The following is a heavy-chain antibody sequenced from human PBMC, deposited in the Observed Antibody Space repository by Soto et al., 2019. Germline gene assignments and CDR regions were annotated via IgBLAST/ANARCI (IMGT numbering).Heavy chain of an antibody. CDR1: GFTFSLYA. CDR2: IRASGGAT. CDR3: AKVGVAGSFSYFDY. V-gene: IGHV3-23*01. D-gene: IGHD1-26*01. Sequence: EVQLLESGGGLVQPGGSLRLSCAASGFTFSLYAMNWVRQAPGKGLEWVSLIRASGGATYYADSVKGRFTISRDNSKTTLYLQFNSLRAVDTAVYYCAKVGVAGSFSYFDYWGQGTLVTVSS. J-gene: IGHJ4*02.